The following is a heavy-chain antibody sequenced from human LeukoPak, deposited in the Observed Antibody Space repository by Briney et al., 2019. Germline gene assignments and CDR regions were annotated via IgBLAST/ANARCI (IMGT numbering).Heavy chain of an antibody. CDR1: GGSFSGYY. CDR3: ARGVFVRSSSWYEGYYYYYGMDV. Sequence: PSETLSLTCAVYGGSFSGYYWGWIRQPPGKGLEWSGEINHSGSTNYNPSLKSRVTISVDTSKNQFSLKLSSVHAAHTAVYYCARGVFVRSSSWYEGYYYYYGMDVWGKGTTVTVSS. CDR2: INHSGST. J-gene: IGHJ6*04. V-gene: IGHV4-34*01. D-gene: IGHD6-13*01.